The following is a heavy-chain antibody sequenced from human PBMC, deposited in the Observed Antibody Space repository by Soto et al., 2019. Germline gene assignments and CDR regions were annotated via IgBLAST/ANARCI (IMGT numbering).Heavy chain of an antibody. CDR2: IYPGDSDT. Sequence: GESLKISCTGSGYSFSTYWIAWVRQMPGKGLEWMGIIYPGDSDTRYSPSFQGQVTISADTSTKTAYLQWSSLKASDTAIYYCARLPQFLCFADLTSLAYYFNYWGPGTLVTFSS. CDR1: GYSFSTYW. J-gene: IGHJ4*02. CDR3: ARLPQFLCFADLTSLAYYFNY. D-gene: IGHD3-10*01. V-gene: IGHV5-51*01.